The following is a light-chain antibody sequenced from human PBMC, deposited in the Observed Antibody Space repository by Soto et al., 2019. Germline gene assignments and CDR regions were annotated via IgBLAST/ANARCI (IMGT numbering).Light chain of an antibody. Sequence: QSALTQPASVSGSPGQSITISCTGTNSDVGGYNFVSWYQHHPGKAPKLMIYDVSNRPSGVSNRFSGSKSGNTALLTISGLQAEDEADYYCSSYTSSSTRVVFGGGTKLTVL. CDR1: NSDVGGYNF. V-gene: IGLV2-14*03. CDR3: SSYTSSSTRVV. CDR2: DVS. J-gene: IGLJ2*01.